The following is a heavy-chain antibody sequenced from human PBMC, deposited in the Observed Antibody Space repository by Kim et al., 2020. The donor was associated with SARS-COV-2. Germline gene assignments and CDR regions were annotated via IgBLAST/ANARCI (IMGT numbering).Heavy chain of an antibody. CDR1: GGTFSSYA. D-gene: IGHD3-22*01. CDR2: IIPIFGTA. V-gene: IGHV1-69*13. J-gene: IGHJ3*02. Sequence: SVKVSCKASGGTFSSYAISWVRQAPGQGLEWMGGIIPIFGTANYAQKFQGRVTITADESTSTAYMELSSLRSEDTAVYYCARVPRFYYDSSGLNGAFDIWGQGTMVTVSS. CDR3: ARVPRFYYDSSGLNGAFDI.